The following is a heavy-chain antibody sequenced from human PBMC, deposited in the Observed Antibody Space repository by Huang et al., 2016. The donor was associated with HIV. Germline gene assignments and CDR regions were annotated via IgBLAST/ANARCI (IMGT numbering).Heavy chain of an antibody. CDR1: DFIVTDHF. Sequence: EAQLVETGGGLIRPGGSLRLSCAASDFIVTDHFITWVRQAPGKGLDWVSSIYRGGRTYYADSGKGRVTISRDTSKNMVYLQMGSLRADDTAIYYCVRGNRVYYWNNVYYYYYMDVWGKGTAVTVSS. V-gene: IGHV3-53*02. J-gene: IGHJ6*03. D-gene: IGHD1-1*01. CDR3: VRGNRVYYWNNVYYYYYMDV. CDR2: IYRGGRT.